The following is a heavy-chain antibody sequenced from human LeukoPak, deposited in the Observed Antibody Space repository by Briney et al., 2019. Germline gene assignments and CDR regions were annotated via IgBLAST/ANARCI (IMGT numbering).Heavy chain of an antibody. CDR1: GFTFSSYA. J-gene: IGHJ6*03. V-gene: IGHV3-23*01. CDR2: ISGSGGST. D-gene: IGHD3-10*01. Sequence: GGSLRLSCAASGFTFSSYAMSWVRQAPGKGLEWVSAISGSGGSTYYADSVKGRFTISRDNSKNTLYLQMNRLRAEDTAVYYCAKGTRLLWFGETSYYYYYMDVWGKGTTVTVS. CDR3: AKGTRLLWFGETSYYYYYMDV.